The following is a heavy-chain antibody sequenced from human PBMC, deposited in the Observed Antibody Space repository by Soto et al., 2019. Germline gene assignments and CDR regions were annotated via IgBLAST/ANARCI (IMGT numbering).Heavy chain of an antibody. CDR2: IYYSGST. J-gene: IGHJ5*02. CDR3: ARGWVLMVYATRLYWFDP. CDR1: GGSISSGGYY. V-gene: IGHV4-31*03. Sequence: QVQLQESGPGLVKPSQTLSLTCTVSGGSISSGGYYWSWIRQHPGKGLEWIGYIYYSGSTYYNPSVKSRVTISVDTSKNQVSLKLSSVTAADTAVYYCARGWVLMVYATRLYWFDPWGQGTLVTVSS. D-gene: IGHD2-8*01.